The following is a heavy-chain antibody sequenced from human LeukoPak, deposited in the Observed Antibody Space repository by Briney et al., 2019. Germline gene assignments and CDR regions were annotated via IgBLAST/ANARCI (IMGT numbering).Heavy chain of an antibody. CDR3: ARAMTGYSGYKEGGSFDY. J-gene: IGHJ4*02. D-gene: IGHD5-12*01. CDR2: INPNSGGT. V-gene: IGHV1-2*02. Sequence: ASVKVSCKAPGYTFTGYYMHWVRQAPGQGLEWMGWINPNSGGTNYAQKFQGRVTMTRDTSISTAYMELSRLRSDDTAVYYCARAMTGYSGYKEGGSFDYWGQGTLVTVSS. CDR1: GYTFTGYY.